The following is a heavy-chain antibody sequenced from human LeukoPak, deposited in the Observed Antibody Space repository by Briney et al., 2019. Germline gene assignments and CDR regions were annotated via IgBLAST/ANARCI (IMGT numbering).Heavy chain of an antibody. CDR2: INHSGST. Sequence: SETLSLTCAVYGGSISGYYWSWIRQPPGKGLEWIGEINHSGSTNYNPSLKSRVTISVDTSKNQFSLKLSSVTAADTAVYYCARGERRYYYDSSGSFDYWGQGTLVTVSS. J-gene: IGHJ4*02. V-gene: IGHV4-34*01. CDR3: ARGERRYYYDSSGSFDY. D-gene: IGHD3-22*01. CDR1: GGSISGYY.